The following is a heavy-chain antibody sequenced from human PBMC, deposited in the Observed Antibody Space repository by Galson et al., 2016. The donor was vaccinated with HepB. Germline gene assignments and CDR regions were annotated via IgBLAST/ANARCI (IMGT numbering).Heavy chain of an antibody. CDR3: ARASWEFPTTFDF. V-gene: IGHV3-30*03. J-gene: IGHJ4*02. D-gene: IGHD1-26*01. Sequence: SLRLSCAASGFTFRSYGMHWVRQAPGKGLEWVAVISYDGSNKYYADSVKGRFTISRDNSKNTLYLQLNSLRAEDTAVYYCARASWEFPTTFDFWGQGTLVTVTS. CDR1: GFTFRSYG. CDR2: ISYDGSNK.